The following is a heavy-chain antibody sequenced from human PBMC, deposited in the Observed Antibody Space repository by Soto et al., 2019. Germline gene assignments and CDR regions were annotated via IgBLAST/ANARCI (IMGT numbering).Heavy chain of an antibody. CDR3: AREYDSSGYYGWFDP. J-gene: IGHJ5*02. V-gene: IGHV4-39*01. D-gene: IGHD3-22*01. CDR2: IYYNGST. CDR1: GGSISSSSYY. Sequence: QLQLQESGPGLVKPSETLSLTCTVSGGSISSSSYYWGWIRQPPGKGLEWIGSIYYNGSTSHNPSLKSPVTISVDTSKNXXXXXLSSVTAADTAXYYCAREYDSSGYYGWFDPWGQGTLVTVSS.